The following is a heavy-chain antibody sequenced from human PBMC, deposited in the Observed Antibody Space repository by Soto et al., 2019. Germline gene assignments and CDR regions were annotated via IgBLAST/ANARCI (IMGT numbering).Heavy chain of an antibody. CDR3: ARDSSSWYVRALDY. J-gene: IGHJ4*02. D-gene: IGHD6-13*01. V-gene: IGHV4-4*02. Sequence: SETLSLTCAVSGGSISSSNWWGWVRQPPGKGLEWIGEIYHSGSTNYNPSLKSRVTISVDKSKNQFSLKLSSVTAADTAVYYCARDSSSWYVRALDYWGQGTLVTVSS. CDR1: GGSISSSNW. CDR2: IYHSGST.